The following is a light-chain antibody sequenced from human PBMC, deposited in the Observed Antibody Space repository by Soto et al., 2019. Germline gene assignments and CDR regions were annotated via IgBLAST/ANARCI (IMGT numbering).Light chain of an antibody. Sequence: QSALTQPASVSGSPGQSITISCTGTSTDVGGYNYVSWYQQHPGKAPKLLISDVSNRPSGVSFRFSVSKSGNTASLTISGLQAEDEADYYCIPYSGGPTLYLFGTGTKLTVL. CDR2: DVS. CDR3: IPYSGGPTLYL. J-gene: IGLJ1*01. V-gene: IGLV2-14*01. CDR1: STDVGGYNY.